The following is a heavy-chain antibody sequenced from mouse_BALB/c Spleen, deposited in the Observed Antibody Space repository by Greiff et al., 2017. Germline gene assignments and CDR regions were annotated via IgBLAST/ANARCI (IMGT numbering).Heavy chain of an antibody. Sequence: EVKLVESGGGLVKPGGSLKLSCAASGFTFSSYAMSWVRQTPEKRLEWVAYISSGGGSTYYPDTVKGRFTISRDNAKNTLYLQMSSLKSEDTAMYYCARRAGGYAMDYWGQGTSVTVSS. CDR2: ISSGGGST. V-gene: IGHV5-12-1*01. CDR1: GFTFSSYA. CDR3: ARRAGGYAMDY. J-gene: IGHJ4*01.